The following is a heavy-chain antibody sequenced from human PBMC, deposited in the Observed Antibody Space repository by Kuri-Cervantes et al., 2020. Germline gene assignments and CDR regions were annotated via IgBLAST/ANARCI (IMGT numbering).Heavy chain of an antibody. V-gene: IGHV3-48*03. D-gene: IGHD5-12*01. CDR3: ARLVATNEPPDY. Sequence: GGSLRLSCAASGVTLSSYEMNWIRQAPGKGLEWVSKISSSGSIYYADSVKGRFTISRDNAKNSLYLQMNSLRAEDTAVYYCARLVATNEPPDYWGQGTLVTVSS. CDR1: GVTLSSYE. J-gene: IGHJ4*02. CDR2: ISSSGSI.